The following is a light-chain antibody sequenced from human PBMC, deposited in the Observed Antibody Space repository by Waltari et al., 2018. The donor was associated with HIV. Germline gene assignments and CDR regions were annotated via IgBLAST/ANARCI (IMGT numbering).Light chain of an antibody. Sequence: QSVLTQPPSASGTPGPRVTISCSGSSPHTGSNTVNGYQQLPGTAPKLLIYSNQQRPSGVPDRFSGSKSGTSASLAISGLQSEDEADYYCAAWDDSLNGWVFGGGTKLTVL. CDR1: SPHTGSNT. J-gene: IGLJ3*02. CDR3: AAWDDSLNGWV. V-gene: IGLV1-44*01. CDR2: SNQ.